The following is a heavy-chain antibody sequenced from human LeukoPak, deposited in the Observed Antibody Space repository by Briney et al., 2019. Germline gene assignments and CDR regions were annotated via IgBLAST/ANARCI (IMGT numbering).Heavy chain of an antibody. D-gene: IGHD6-19*01. J-gene: IGHJ4*02. Sequence: GGSLRLSCAASGFTFSSYSMNWVRQAPGKGLEWVSSISSSSSYIYYADSVKGRFTISRDNAKNSLYLQMNSLRAEDTAVYYCARGAVAGVEGCFDYWGQGTLVTVSS. CDR1: GFTFSSYS. CDR3: ARGAVAGVEGCFDY. V-gene: IGHV3-21*01. CDR2: ISSSSSYI.